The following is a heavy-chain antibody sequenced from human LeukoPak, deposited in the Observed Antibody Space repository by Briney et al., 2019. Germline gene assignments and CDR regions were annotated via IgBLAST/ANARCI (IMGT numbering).Heavy chain of an antibody. D-gene: IGHD2-15*01. V-gene: IGHV3-7*01. J-gene: IGHJ5*02. Sequence: PGGSLRLSCAASGFTFSSYWMSWVRQAPGTGLEGVANINQDGSEKYYVDSVKGRFTISRDNAKNSLYLQMNSLRAEDTAVYYCAREGGSGGSCYHNWFDPWGQGTLVTVSS. CDR1: GFTFSSYW. CDR2: INQDGSEK. CDR3: AREGGSGGSCYHNWFDP.